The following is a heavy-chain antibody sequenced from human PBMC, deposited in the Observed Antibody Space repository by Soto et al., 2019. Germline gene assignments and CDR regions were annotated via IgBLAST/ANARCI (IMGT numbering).Heavy chain of an antibody. V-gene: IGHV3-30*04. J-gene: IGHJ5*02. CDR3: AREGQPAAGTTPHT. D-gene: IGHD6-13*01. Sequence: HPXGSLCLSFAASGFNFSSYAMHWVRQAPGKGLEWVAVISYDGGKKYYADSVKGRFTISRDNSLNTLYVEMTSLSAEDTAVYYCAREGQPAAGTTPHTWGQGTLVTVSS. CDR1: GFNFSSYA. CDR2: ISYDGGKK.